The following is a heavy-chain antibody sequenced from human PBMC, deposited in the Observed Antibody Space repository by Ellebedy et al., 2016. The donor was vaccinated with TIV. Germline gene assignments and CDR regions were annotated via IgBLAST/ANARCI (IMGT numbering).Heavy chain of an antibody. Sequence: GGSLRLSXAASGFTFSSSGMHWVRQAPGKGLEWVAVISYDGSNKYYADSVKGRFTISRDNSKNTLYLQMNSLRAEDTAVYYCARDTEVGGGDYLDYWGQGTLVTVSS. V-gene: IGHV3-30*03. D-gene: IGHD3-10*01. J-gene: IGHJ4*02. CDR3: ARDTEVGGGDYLDY. CDR1: GFTFSSSG. CDR2: ISYDGSNK.